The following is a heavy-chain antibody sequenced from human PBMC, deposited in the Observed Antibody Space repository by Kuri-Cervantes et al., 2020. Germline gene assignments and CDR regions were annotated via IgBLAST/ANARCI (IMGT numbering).Heavy chain of an antibody. D-gene: IGHD3-10*01. CDR3: ARVSAAQEFHYYYYYYMDV. V-gene: IGHV4-59*01. Sequence: ESLKISCAVYGGSFSSYYWSWIRQPPGKGLEWIGYIYYSGSTNYNPSLKSRVTISVDTSKNQFSLKLSSVTAADTAVYYCARVSAAQEFHYYYYYYMDVWGKGTTVTVSS. J-gene: IGHJ6*03. CDR2: IYYSGST. CDR1: GGSFSSYY.